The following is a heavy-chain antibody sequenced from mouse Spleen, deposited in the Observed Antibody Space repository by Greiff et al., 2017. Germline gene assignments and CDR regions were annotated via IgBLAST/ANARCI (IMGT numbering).Heavy chain of an antibody. D-gene: IGHD2-1*01. V-gene: IGHV1S81*02. CDR2: INPSNGLT. CDR3: ARSTTHFDY. CDR1: GYTFTSYW. Sequence: QVQLQQPGAELVKPGASVKLSCKASGYTFTSYWMHWVKQRPGQGLEWIGEINPSNGLTNYNEKFKSKATLTVDRSSSTAYLQLRSLTSEDSAVYYCARSTTHFDYGGQGTTLTVSS. J-gene: IGHJ2*01.